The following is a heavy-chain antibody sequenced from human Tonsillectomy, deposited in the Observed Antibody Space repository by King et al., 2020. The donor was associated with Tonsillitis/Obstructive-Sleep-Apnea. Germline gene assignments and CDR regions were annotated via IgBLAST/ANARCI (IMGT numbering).Heavy chain of an antibody. D-gene: IGHD1-26*01. CDR2: TYYSGST. Sequence: QLQESGPRLVKPSETLSLTCTASGGSIRTSSYYWGWIRQLPGKGLEWIGSTYYSGSTYYNPSLTSRVTISVDTSKNQFSLKLRSVTAADTAVYYCASHRHGKWALMYYFDYWGHGTLVTVSS. V-gene: IGHV4-39*01. CDR1: GGSIRTSSYY. CDR3: ASHRHGKWALMYYFDY. J-gene: IGHJ4*01.